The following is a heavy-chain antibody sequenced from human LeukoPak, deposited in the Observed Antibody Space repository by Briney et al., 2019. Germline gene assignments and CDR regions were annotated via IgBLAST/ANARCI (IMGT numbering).Heavy chain of an antibody. V-gene: IGHV4-61*02. Sequence: PSETLSLTCTVSGGSISSGSYYWSWIRQPAGKGLEWIGRIYTSGSTNYNPSLKSRVTISVDTSKNQFSPKLSSVTAADTAVYYCARDASSVPPDSGYYGAYYFDYWGQGTLVTVSS. CDR3: ARDASSVPPDSGYYGAYYFDY. CDR2: IYTSGST. CDR1: GGSISSGSYY. J-gene: IGHJ4*02. D-gene: IGHD3-10*01.